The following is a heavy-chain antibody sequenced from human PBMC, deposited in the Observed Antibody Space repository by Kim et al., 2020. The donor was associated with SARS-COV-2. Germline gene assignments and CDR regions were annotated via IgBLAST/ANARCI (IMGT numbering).Heavy chain of an antibody. V-gene: IGHV5-51*01. J-gene: IGHJ5*02. CDR3: ARLDCGGDCYSGWFDP. Sequence: SFQGQVTISADKSISTAYLQWSSLKASDTAMYYCARLDCGGDCYSGWFDPWGQGTLVTVSS. D-gene: IGHD2-21*02.